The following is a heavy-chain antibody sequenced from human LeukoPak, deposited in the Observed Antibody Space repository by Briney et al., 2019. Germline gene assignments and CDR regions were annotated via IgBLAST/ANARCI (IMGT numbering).Heavy chain of an antibody. CDR1: GGSISSYY. V-gene: IGHV4-59*01. J-gene: IGHJ4*02. D-gene: IGHD3-22*01. CDR3: ARGNYDSSGYFDY. CDR2: IYYSGST. Sequence: SETLSLTCTVSGGSISSYYWSWIRQPPGKGLEWIGYIYYSGSTNYNPSLKSRVTISVDTSKNQFSLKLSSVTAADTAVYYCARGNYDSSGYFDYWGQGPLVTVSS.